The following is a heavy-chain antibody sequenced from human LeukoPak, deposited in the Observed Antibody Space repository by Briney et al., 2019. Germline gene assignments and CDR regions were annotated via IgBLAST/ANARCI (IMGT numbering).Heavy chain of an antibody. Sequence: GGSLRLSCAASGVTFSNYAMHWVRQAPGKGLEWVAVISYDGSKKHYADSVTGRFTISRDNSKNTLYLQMNSLRAEDTAVYYCARGYDILTGPPYGMDVWGQGTTVTISS. D-gene: IGHD3-9*01. CDR3: ARGYDILTGPPYGMDV. J-gene: IGHJ6*02. V-gene: IGHV3-30-3*01. CDR1: GVTFSNYA. CDR2: ISYDGSKK.